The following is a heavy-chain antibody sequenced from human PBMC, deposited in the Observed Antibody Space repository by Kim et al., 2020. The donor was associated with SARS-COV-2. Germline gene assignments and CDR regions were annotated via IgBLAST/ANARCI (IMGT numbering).Heavy chain of an antibody. V-gene: IGHV3-30*18. D-gene: IGHD3-10*01. CDR2: ISYDGSNK. J-gene: IGHJ6*02. CDR3: AKRPGNYYGSGSLGYGMDV. Sequence: GGSLRLSCAASGFTFSSYGMHWVRQAPGKGLEWVAVISYDGSNKYYADSVKGRFTISRDNSKNTLYLQMNSLRAEDTAVYYCAKRPGNYYGSGSLGYGMDVWGQGTTVTVSS. CDR1: GFTFSSYG.